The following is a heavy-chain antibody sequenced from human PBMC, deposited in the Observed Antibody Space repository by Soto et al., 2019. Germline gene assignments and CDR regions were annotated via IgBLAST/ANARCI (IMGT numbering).Heavy chain of an antibody. CDR1: GGSINSGGYS. V-gene: IGHV4-30-2*01. J-gene: IGHJ6*02. CDR3: ARVERTLSTPFAYGMDV. D-gene: IGHD2-2*01. CDR2: IYHTGNT. Sequence: QLQLQESGSGLVKPSQTLSLTCTVSGGSINSGGYSWIWIRQPPGKGLEWIGYIYHTGNTFYNPSRQSRVTISVDQSKNKFSLSMGSVTAADTAMYYCARVERTLSTPFAYGMDVWGQGTTVTVSS.